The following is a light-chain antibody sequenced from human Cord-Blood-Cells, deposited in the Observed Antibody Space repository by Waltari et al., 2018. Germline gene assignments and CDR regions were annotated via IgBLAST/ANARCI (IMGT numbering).Light chain of an antibody. Sequence: QSALTQPPSAPGSPGQSVTISCPGTSRDVGGYNYVSWYQQHPGKAPKLMIYEVSKRPSGVPDRFSGSKSGNTASLTVSGLQAEDEADYYCSSYAGSNNVVFGGGTKLTVL. CDR3: SSYAGSNNVV. J-gene: IGLJ2*01. V-gene: IGLV2-8*01. CDR2: EVS. CDR1: SRDVGGYNY.